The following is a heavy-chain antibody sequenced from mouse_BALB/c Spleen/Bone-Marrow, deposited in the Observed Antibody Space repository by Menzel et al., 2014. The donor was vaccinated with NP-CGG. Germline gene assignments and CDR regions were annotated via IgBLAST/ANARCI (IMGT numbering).Heavy chain of an antibody. CDR3: TRGGWLAMDY. V-gene: IGHV1S81*02. Sequence: VKLQESGAELVKPGASVKLSCKASGYTFTSYYMYWVKQRPGQGLEWIGEINPSNGGTNFNEKSKSKATLTVDKSSSTAYMQLSSLTSEDSAVYYCTRGGWLAMDYWGQGTSVTVSS. CDR2: INPSNGGT. CDR1: GYTFTSYY. D-gene: IGHD2-3*01. J-gene: IGHJ4*01.